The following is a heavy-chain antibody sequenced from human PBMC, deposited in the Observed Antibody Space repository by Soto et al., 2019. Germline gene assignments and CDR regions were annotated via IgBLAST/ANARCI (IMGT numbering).Heavy chain of an antibody. CDR2: SYYSGST. CDR1: GGSISNYY. CDR3: ASAVLPATAPFDY. J-gene: IGHJ4*02. D-gene: IGHD2-2*01. V-gene: IGHV4-59*01. Sequence: QVQLQESGPRLVKPSETLSLTCIVSGGSISNYYWSWIRQPPGKGLEWIGYSYYSGSTNYNPSLQSRVTISVDTSKNQFSLKLSSVTAADTAVYYCASAVLPATAPFDYWGQGTLVTVSS.